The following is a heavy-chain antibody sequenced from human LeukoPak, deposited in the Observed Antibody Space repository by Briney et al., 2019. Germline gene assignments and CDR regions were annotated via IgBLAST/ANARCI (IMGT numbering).Heavy chain of an antibody. CDR2: INSDGSKT. CDR3: AREGSLEYYFDY. V-gene: IGHV3-74*01. CDR1: GFFFNTYW. D-gene: IGHD3-10*01. J-gene: IGHJ4*02. Sequence: PGGSLRLSCAASGFFFNTYWMHWVRQAPGKGLVWVSRINSDGSKTSHADSVKGRFTTSRDNAKNTLYLQMNGLRAEDTAVYYCAREGSLEYYFDYWGRGTLVTVSS.